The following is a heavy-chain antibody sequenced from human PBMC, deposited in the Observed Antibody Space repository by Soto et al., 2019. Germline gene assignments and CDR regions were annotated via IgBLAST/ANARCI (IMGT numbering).Heavy chain of an antibody. CDR1: GFTFSSHG. J-gene: IGHJ4*02. V-gene: IGHV3-30*18. Sequence: QVQLVESGGGVVQPGRSLRLSCAASGFTFSSHGMHWVRQAPGKGLEWVAIISYDGSEKYYADSVKGRFTISRDNSKNTLYVQVNSLRAEDTAVYYCAKNGHSFWSGYSDLGHFDYWGQGTLVTVSS. CDR2: ISYDGSEK. CDR3: AKNGHSFWSGYSDLGHFDY. D-gene: IGHD3-3*01.